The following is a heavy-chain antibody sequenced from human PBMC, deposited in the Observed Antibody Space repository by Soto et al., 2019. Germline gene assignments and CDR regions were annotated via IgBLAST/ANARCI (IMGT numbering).Heavy chain of an antibody. V-gene: IGHV3-23*01. CDR1: GFTFSSYA. Sequence: EVQLLESGGGLVQPGGSLRLSCAASGFTFSSYAMSWVRQAPGKGLEWVSAISGSGGSTYYADSVKGRFTISRDNSKNTLYLQMNSLRAEDTAVYYCAKDRERGSSGWPGAFDIWGQGTMVTVSS. D-gene: IGHD6-19*01. CDR2: ISGSGGST. J-gene: IGHJ3*02. CDR3: AKDRERGSSGWPGAFDI.